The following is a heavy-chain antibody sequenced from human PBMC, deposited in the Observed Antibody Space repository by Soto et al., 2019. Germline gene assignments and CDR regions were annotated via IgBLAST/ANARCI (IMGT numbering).Heavy chain of an antibody. J-gene: IGHJ5*02. CDR2: ISGSGGTT. V-gene: IGHV3-23*01. Sequence: GGSLRLSCAASGFTFSSYAMTWVRQAPGQGLEWVASISGSGGTTNYADSVKGRFTISRDNSKNTVYLQMNSLRVEDTAVYYCARGPDDAKIRFDPWGQGTLGTVPS. CDR1: GFTFSSYA. D-gene: IGHD1-1*01. CDR3: ARGPDDAKIRFDP.